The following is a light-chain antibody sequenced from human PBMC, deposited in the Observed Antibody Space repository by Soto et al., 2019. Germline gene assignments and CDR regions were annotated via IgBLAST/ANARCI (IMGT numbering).Light chain of an antibody. Sequence: DIQMTQSPSTLSAYVGDRVTITCRASQSVRRSLAWYQHQPGKAPKLLIYDVSSLESGVPSRFSSFGSGTEFILSISSLKPDDFGSYYCQQFYMGCTFGQG. CDR3: QQFYMGCT. CDR1: QSVRRS. V-gene: IGKV1-5*01. CDR2: DVS. J-gene: IGKJ1*01.